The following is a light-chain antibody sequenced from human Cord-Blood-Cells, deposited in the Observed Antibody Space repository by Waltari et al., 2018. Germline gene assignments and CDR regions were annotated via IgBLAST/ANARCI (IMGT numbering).Light chain of an antibody. J-gene: IGLJ1*01. CDR1: SSDVGGYNY. V-gene: IGLV2-14*01. CDR2: DVS. CDR3: SSYTSSSTYV. Sequence: QSALTQPASVSGSPGQSITISCTGTSSDVGGYNYVSWYQQHPGKAPKLMIYDVSKRPSGVSNLFSSSTSGNTASLTISGLQAEDEADYYCSSYTSSSTYVFGTGTKVTVL.